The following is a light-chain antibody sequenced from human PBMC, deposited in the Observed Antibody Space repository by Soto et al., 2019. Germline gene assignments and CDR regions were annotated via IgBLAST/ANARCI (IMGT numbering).Light chain of an antibody. CDR3: CSYTGTSSYV. CDR1: SSDIGSYNL. J-gene: IGLJ1*01. CDR2: EAY. V-gene: IGLV2-23*01. Sequence: QSALTQPXSVSXSPGQXITXXCTGTSSDIGSYNLVSWYQQHPGKAPKPMIYEAYKRPSGVSNRFSGSKSGNTASLTISGLQAEDEADYYCCSYTGTSSYVFGTGTKLTVL.